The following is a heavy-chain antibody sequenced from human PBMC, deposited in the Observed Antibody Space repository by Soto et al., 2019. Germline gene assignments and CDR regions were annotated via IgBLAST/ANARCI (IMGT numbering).Heavy chain of an antibody. D-gene: IGHD2-2*02. V-gene: IGHV3-23*01. CDR2: ISGSGGST. CDR3: AKDPLIVVVPAARPEGGYNWFDP. Sequence: GGSLRLSCADSGFTFSSYAMSWVRQAPWKGLEWVSAISGSGGSTYYADSVKGRFTISRDNSKNTLYLQMNSLRAEDTAVYYCAKDPLIVVVPAARPEGGYNWFDPWGQGTLVTVSS. J-gene: IGHJ5*02. CDR1: GFTFSSYA.